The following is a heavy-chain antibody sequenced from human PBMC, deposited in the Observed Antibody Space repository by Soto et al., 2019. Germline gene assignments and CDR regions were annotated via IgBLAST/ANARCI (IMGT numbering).Heavy chain of an antibody. V-gene: IGHV3-23*01. CDR1: GFTFSSYA. CDR3: ARDSPGGTMGYYFDY. D-gene: IGHD2-15*01. Sequence: PGGSLRLSCAASGFTFSSYAMSWVRQAPGKGLEWVSAISGSGGSTYYADSVKGRFTISRDNSKNTLYLQMNSLRADDTAVYYCARDSPGGTMGYYFDYWGQGTLVTVSS. CDR2: ISGSGGST. J-gene: IGHJ4*02.